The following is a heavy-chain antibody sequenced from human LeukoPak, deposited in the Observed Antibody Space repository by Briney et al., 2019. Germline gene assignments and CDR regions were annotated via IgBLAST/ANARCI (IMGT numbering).Heavy chain of an antibody. D-gene: IGHD3-10*01. Sequence: PSETLSLTCAVSGGSFSGYYWTWIRQPPGKGLEWIGEINHSGSANYNPSLKSRVTISVDTSKNQFSLKLSSVTAADTAVYYCARGGSYYYGSGSYPNWFDPWGQGTLVTVSS. J-gene: IGHJ5*02. V-gene: IGHV4-34*01. CDR2: INHSGSA. CDR3: ARGGSYYYGSGSYPNWFDP. CDR1: GGSFSGYY.